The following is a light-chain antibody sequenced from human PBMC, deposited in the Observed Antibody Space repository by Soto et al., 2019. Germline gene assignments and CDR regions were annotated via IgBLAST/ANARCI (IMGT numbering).Light chain of an antibody. V-gene: IGKV3-20*01. CDR3: QQYGSSPPYT. Sequence: EIVLTQSPGTLSLSPGERATLSCRASQSVSSSYLAWYQQKPGQAPRLLIYGASSRATGIPDRFSGSGSGTXXTXTXSRLEPEDFAVYYCQQYGSSPPYTFGQGTKQEIK. CDR1: QSVSSSY. CDR2: GAS. J-gene: IGKJ2*01.